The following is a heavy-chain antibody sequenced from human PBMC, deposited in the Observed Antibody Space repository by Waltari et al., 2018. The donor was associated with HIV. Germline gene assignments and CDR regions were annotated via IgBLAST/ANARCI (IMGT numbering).Heavy chain of an antibody. Sequence: EVQLVESGGGLIEPGGSLRLSCAASGFTISDNYMSWVRQAPGKGLEGVAVMYSGGSTYYSDSVKGRFTISRDNSKNTLSLHRNSLRAEDTAVYYCARDPRSSGYYGMDVWGQGATVTVSS. J-gene: IGHJ6*02. CDR3: ARDPRSSGYYGMDV. CDR2: MYSGGST. V-gene: IGHV3-53*01. D-gene: IGHD1-26*01. CDR1: GFTISDNY.